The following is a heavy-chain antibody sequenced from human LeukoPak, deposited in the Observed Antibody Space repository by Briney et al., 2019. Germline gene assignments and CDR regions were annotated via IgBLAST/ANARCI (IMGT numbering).Heavy chain of an antibody. V-gene: IGHV3-30*03. D-gene: IGHD3-3*01. J-gene: IGHJ6*04. Sequence: PGRSLRLSCVASGCTFSDYGMHWGRQAPGKGLEWVAATSYDGSDEYYVDSVKGRFTISRDNSKNTLYLEMKSRSSEDTAIYYCARTYTVFGALDVWGKGTTVTVSA. CDR2: TSYDGSDE. CDR1: GCTFSDYG. CDR3: ARTYTVFGALDV.